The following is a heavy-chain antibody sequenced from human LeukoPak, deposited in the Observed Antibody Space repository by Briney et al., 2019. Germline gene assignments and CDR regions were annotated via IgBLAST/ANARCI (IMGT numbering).Heavy chain of an antibody. CDR3: ARDQYCSGTSCYFVY. V-gene: IGHV4-38-2*02. D-gene: IGHD2-2*01. CDR1: DYSISSGYY. Sequence: SETLSLTCTVSDYSISSGYYWGWIRQPPGKGLEWIGSIYHSGSTYYNPSLKSRATISVDTSKNQFSLKLSSVTAADTAVYYCARDQYCSGTSCYFVYWGQGTLVTVSS. J-gene: IGHJ4*02. CDR2: IYHSGST.